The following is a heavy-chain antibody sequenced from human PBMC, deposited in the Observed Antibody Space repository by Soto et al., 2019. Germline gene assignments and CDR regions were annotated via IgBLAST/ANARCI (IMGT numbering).Heavy chain of an antibody. CDR2: IDYSGST. D-gene: IGHD6-19*01. Sequence: SPPLSLTCTVSGRSISTYYWRGIRQRPGKGREWFAYIDYSGSTNYPHHLKSRVTISLDTSNPQFSLQLRSVTAADTAVYYCARARRSSGRHDAFDIWGQGKMVT. V-gene: IGHV4-59*07. CDR3: ARARRSSGRHDAFDI. CDR1: GRSISTYY. J-gene: IGHJ3*02.